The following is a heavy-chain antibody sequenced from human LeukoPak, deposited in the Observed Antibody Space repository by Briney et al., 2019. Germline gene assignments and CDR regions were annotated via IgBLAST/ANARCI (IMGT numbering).Heavy chain of an antibody. Sequence: HSGGSLRLSCAASGFTVSSNYMSWVRQAPGKGLEWVSAISGSGGSTYYADSVKGRFTISRDNSKNTLYLQMNSLRAEDTAVYYCAKAPYYYGSGSYSLDCWGQGTLVTVSS. CDR1: GFTVSSNY. CDR3: AKAPYYYGSGSYSLDC. CDR2: ISGSGGST. J-gene: IGHJ4*02. D-gene: IGHD3-10*01. V-gene: IGHV3-23*01.